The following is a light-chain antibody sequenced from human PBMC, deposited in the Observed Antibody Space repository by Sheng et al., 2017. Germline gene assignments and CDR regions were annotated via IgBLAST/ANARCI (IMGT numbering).Light chain of an antibody. CDR1: SSDVGGYNY. CDR2: DVS. Sequence: QSALTQPASMSGSPGQSITISCTGTSSDVGGYNYVSWYQQHPGKAPKLMIYDVSNRPSGVSNRFSGSKSGNTASLTISGLQAEDEADYYCSSYTSSSPLVFGTGTKVTVL. V-gene: IGLV2-14*01. CDR3: SSYTSSSPLV. J-gene: IGLJ1*01.